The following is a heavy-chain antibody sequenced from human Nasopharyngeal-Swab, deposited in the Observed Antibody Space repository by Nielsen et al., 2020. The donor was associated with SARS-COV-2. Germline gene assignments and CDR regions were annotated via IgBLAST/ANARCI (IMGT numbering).Heavy chain of an antibody. CDR3: ARGFDY. CDR2: IYYSGST. J-gene: IGHJ4*02. V-gene: IGHV4-59*13. Sequence: SETLSLTCTVSGGSINSYYWSWIRQPPGKGLEWIGYIYYSGSTNYNPSLKSRVTITVDTSKNQFSLKLSSVTAADTAVYYCARGFDYWGQGTLVTVSS. CDR1: GGSINSYY.